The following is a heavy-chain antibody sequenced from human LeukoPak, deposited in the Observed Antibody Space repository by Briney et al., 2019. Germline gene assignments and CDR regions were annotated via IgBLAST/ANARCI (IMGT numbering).Heavy chain of an antibody. CDR1: GYTFTKSDY. Sequence: ASVKVSCKSSGYTFTKSDYIHWVRQAPGQGLKWMGIINPSDGTTFYEQKFQGRVTLTRDTSTTTVFMELGSLRPEDTAVFYCARGPTDMYFDYWGQGSLVTVSS. CDR3: ARGPTDMYFDY. J-gene: IGHJ4*02. CDR2: INPSDGTT. V-gene: IGHV1-46*01.